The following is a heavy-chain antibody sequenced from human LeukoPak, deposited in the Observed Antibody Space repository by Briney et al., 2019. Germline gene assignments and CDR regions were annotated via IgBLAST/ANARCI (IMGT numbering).Heavy chain of an antibody. CDR1: GGSISSSNW. CDR2: IYHSGST. D-gene: IGHD3-22*01. V-gene: IGHV4-4*02. J-gene: IGHJ4*02. Sequence: SETLSLTCAVSGGSISSSNWWSWVRQPPGKGPEWIGEIYHSGSTNCNPSLKSRVTISVDKSKNQFSLKLSSVTAADTAVYYCARATGSGYYYVEVYFDYWGQGTLVTVSS. CDR3: ARATGSGYYYVEVYFDY.